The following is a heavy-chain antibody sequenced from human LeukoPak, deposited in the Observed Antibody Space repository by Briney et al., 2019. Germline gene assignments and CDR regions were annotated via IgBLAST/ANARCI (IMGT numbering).Heavy chain of an antibody. D-gene: IGHD3-22*01. J-gene: IGHJ4*02. V-gene: IGHV4-31*03. Sequence: PSETLSLTCTVSGGSISSGGYSWSWIRQHPGKGLEWIGYIYYSGSTYYNPSLKSRVTISVDTSKNQFSLKLSSVTAADTAVYYCARGATPPSYYDSSGYYDYWGQGTLVTVSS. CDR1: GGSISSGGYS. CDR2: IYYSGST. CDR3: ARGATPPSYYDSSGYYDY.